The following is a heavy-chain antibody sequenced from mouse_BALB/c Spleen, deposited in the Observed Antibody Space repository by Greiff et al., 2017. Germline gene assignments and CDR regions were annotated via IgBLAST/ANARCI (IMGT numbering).Heavy chain of an antibody. CDR3: ARGGNSLYYYAMDY. V-gene: IGHV14-3*02. D-gene: IGHD2-1*01. CDR1: GFNIKDTY. Sequence: VQLQQSGAELVKPGASVKLSCTASGFNIKDTYMHWVKQRPEQGLEWIGRIDPANGNTKYDPKFQGKATITADTSSNTAYLQLSSLTSEDTAVYYCARGGNSLYYYAMDYWGQGTSVTVSS. J-gene: IGHJ4*01. CDR2: IDPANGNT.